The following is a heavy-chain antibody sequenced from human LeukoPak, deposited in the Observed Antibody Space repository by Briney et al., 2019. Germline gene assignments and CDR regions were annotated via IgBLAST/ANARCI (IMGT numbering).Heavy chain of an antibody. CDR3: ATIKRGSIFGYFDF. V-gene: IGHV4-59*11. CDR2: MFDTGRT. Sequence: SETLSLTCTVSGGSSSSHYWSWIQQPPGKGLEWIGYMFDTGRTKDNPSLKSRVTLSADTSKNQFSLRLSSVTAADTAVYYCATIKRGSIFGYFDFWGQGILVTVSS. J-gene: IGHJ4*01. D-gene: IGHD5-18*01. CDR1: GGSSSSHY.